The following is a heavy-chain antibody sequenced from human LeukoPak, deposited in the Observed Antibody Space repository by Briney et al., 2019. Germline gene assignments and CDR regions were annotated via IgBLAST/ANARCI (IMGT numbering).Heavy chain of an antibody. Sequence: PGRSLRLSCAASGFIFDDYAMHWVRQAPGKGLEWVSGTSWNSGSIAYADSVKGRFTISRDNAKNSLYLQMNSLRVEDTAVYYCTRGPPDGSGNYYPGDFWGQGTLVSVSS. CDR1: GFIFDDYA. D-gene: IGHD3-10*01. CDR2: TSWNSGSI. V-gene: IGHV3-9*01. CDR3: TRGPPDGSGNYYPGDF. J-gene: IGHJ4*02.